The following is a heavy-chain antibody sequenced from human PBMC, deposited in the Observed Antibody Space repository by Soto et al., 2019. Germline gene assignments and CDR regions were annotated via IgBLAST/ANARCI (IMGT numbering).Heavy chain of an antibody. CDR1: GFTFSSHG. D-gene: IGHD5-18*01. CDR3: AKDQGGRSYGRSGMDV. J-gene: IGHJ6*02. Sequence: QMQLVESGGGVVQPGRSLRLSCAASGFTFSSHGMHWVRQAPGKGLEWVAVISYDGSKEDYGDSVKGRFTVSRDNFKNTLDLQMNSLRVEDTAVYYCAKDQGGRSYGRSGMDVWGQGTTVTVSS. V-gene: IGHV3-30*18. CDR2: ISYDGSKE.